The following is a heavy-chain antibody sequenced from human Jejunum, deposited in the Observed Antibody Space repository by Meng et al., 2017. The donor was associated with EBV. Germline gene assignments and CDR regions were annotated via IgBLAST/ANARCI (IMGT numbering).Heavy chain of an antibody. CDR1: GGSFGSYF. V-gene: IGHV4-34*01. J-gene: IGHJ4*02. CDR2: INQVGST. D-gene: IGHD3-3*01. CDR3: ARSGAIIGVQGAPDY. Sequence: QVHLQPGGPGLLKPSETLSLTCAGSGGSFGSYFWTWIRQAPGKGLEWIGEINQVGSTNYNPSLKSRVTISVDTSNIQFSLKVTSVTDADTAVYYCARSGAIIGVQGAPDYWGQGTLVTVSS.